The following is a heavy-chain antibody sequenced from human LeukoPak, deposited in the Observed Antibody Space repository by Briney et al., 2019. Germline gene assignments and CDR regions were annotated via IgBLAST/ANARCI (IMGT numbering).Heavy chain of an antibody. J-gene: IGHJ4*02. Sequence: PSETLSLTCTVSGGSISSYYWSWIRQPPGKGLEWIGYIYYSGSTNYNPSLKSRATISGDTSKNQFALKLSSVTAADTAVYYCTRDRELGFWGQGTLVTVSS. CDR1: GGSISSYY. V-gene: IGHV4-59*01. CDR3: TRDRELGF. D-gene: IGHD1-26*01. CDR2: IYYSGST.